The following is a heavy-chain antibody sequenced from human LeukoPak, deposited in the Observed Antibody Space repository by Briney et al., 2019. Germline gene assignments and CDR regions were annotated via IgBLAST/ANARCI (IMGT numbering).Heavy chain of an antibody. V-gene: IGHV3-48*01. J-gene: IGHJ4*02. CDR3: ATSPPPYYYDSSGYEIPFDY. Sequence: GGSLRLSCAASGFTFSSYGMHWVRQAPGKGLEWVSYISSSSSTIYYADSVKGRFTISRDNAKNSLYLQMNSLRAEDTAVYYCATSPPPYYYDSSGYEIPFDYWGQGTLVTVSS. CDR1: GFTFSSYG. D-gene: IGHD3-22*01. CDR2: ISSSSSTI.